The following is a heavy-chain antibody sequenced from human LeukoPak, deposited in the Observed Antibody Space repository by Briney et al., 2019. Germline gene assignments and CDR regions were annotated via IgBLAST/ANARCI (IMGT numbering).Heavy chain of an antibody. V-gene: IGHV3-23*01. Sequence: GGSLRLSCAASGFTFSSSAMSWVRQAPGKGLEWVSAISGSGGSTYYADSVKGRFTISRDNSKNTLYLQMNSLRAEDTAVYYCAKGEYYDSSGYYPFDYWGQGTLVTVSS. CDR1: GFTFSSSA. CDR3: AKGEYYDSSGYYPFDY. D-gene: IGHD3-22*01. CDR2: ISGSGGST. J-gene: IGHJ4*02.